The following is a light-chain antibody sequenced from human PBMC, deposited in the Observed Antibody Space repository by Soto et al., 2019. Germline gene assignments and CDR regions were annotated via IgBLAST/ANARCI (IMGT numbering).Light chain of an antibody. CDR1: QSISSN. V-gene: IGKV3-15*01. CDR3: QQYGSSPKT. J-gene: IGKJ1*01. CDR2: GAS. Sequence: EIVMTQSPATLSVSLGERATLSCRASQSISSNLAWYQQKPGQAPRLLIYGASTRATGIPDRFSGSGSGTDFTLTISSLQSEDFAVYYCQQYGSSPKTFGQGTKVDIK.